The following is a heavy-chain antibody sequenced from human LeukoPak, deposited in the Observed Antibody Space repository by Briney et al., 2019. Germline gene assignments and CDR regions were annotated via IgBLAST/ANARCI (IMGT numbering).Heavy chain of an antibody. CDR3: ATDYRSSSWYYFDY. Sequence: GRSLRLSCAASGFTFDDYAKHWVRQAPGKGLEWVSGISWNSGSIGYADSVKGRFTISRDNAKNSLYLQMNSLRAEDMALYYCATDYRSSSWYYFDYWGQGTLVTVSS. CDR1: GFTFDDYA. CDR2: ISWNSGSI. J-gene: IGHJ4*02. V-gene: IGHV3-9*03. D-gene: IGHD6-13*01.